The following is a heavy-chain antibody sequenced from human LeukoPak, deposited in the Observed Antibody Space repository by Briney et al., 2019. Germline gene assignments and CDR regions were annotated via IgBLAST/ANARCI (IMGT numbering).Heavy chain of an antibody. CDR3: ARDSQQHCGGDCYSDAFDI. V-gene: IGHV3-20*04. CDR2: INWNGGST. Sequence: AGSLRLSCAASGFTFDDYGMSWVRQAAGKGLEWVSGINWNGGSTGYADSVKSRFTISRDNAKNSLYLQMNSLRAEDTALYYCARDSQQHCGGDCYSDAFDIWGQGTMVTVSS. CDR1: GFTFDDYG. J-gene: IGHJ3*02. D-gene: IGHD2-21*01.